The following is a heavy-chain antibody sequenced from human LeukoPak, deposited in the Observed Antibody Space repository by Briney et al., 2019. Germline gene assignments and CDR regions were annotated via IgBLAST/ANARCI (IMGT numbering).Heavy chain of an antibody. CDR3: AAYSSSSGAFDY. V-gene: IGHV4-59*01. J-gene: IGHJ4*02. CDR2: IHYTGST. D-gene: IGHD6-6*01. Sequence: PSETLSLSCTVSGGSISTYYGSWIRQPPGKGLEWIAYIHYTGSTNYNPSLKRQFTISVDTSKNQFSLRLSSVTSADTAVYYCAAYSSSSGAFDYWGQGTLVTVSS. CDR1: GGSISTYY.